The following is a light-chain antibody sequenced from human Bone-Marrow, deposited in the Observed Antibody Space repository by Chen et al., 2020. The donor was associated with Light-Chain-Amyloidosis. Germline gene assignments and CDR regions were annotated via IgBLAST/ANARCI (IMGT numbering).Light chain of an antibody. Sequence: SYVLTQPSSVSVAPGQTATIACGGNNIGSTSVHWYQQTPGQAPLLVVYDDSDRPSGIHERLSGSNSGNAATLTISRVEAGDEAYYYCQVWDRSSDRPVFGGGTKLTVL. CDR1: NIGSTS. CDR3: QVWDRSSDRPV. V-gene: IGLV3-21*02. CDR2: DDS. J-gene: IGLJ3*02.